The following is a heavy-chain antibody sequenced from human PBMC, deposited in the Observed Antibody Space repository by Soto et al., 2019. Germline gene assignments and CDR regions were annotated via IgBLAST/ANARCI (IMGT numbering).Heavy chain of an antibody. CDR1: GGSISVYY. V-gene: IGHV4-59*01. CDR2: IYNSGST. J-gene: IGHJ4*02. D-gene: IGHD3-10*02. Sequence: SETLSLTCTVSGGSISVYYWSWIRQPPGKGLEWIGYIYNSGSTNSNPSLKSRVTISVDTSKNQFSLNLSSVTAADTVVYYCARVLSGVVDHHFDYWGQGTLVTVSS. CDR3: ARVLSGVVDHHFDY.